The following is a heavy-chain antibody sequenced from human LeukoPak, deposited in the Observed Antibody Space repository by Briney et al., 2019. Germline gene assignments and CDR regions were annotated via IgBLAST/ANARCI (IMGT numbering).Heavy chain of an antibody. D-gene: IGHD3-16*02. CDR2: IYYSGST. CDR1: GFTFSSYA. CDR3: ARWVGYDYVWGSYRSYYFDY. J-gene: IGHJ4*02. V-gene: IGHV4-31*02. Sequence: LRLSCAASGFTFSSYAMSWIRQSPGKGLEWIGYIYYSGSTYYNPSLKSRVTISVDTSKNQFSLKLSSVTAADTAVYYCARWVGYDYVWGSYRSYYFDYWGQGTLVTVSS.